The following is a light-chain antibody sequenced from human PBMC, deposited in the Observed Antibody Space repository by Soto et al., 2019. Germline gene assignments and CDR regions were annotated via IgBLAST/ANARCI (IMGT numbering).Light chain of an antibody. CDR1: SSDVGAYYS. V-gene: IGLV2-14*01. J-gene: IGLJ1*01. CDR3: SSYTSGSSHYV. CDR2: GVT. Sequence: QSVLTQPASVSRAPGQSITICCTGTSSDVGAYYSVSWYQHHPGKAPKLIIYGVTHRPSGVSNRFSGSESGNTASLTISGLQAEDEADYHCSSYTSGSSHYVFGTGPKVTVL.